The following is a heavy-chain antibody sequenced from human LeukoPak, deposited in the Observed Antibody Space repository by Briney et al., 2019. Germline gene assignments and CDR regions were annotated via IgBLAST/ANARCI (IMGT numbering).Heavy chain of an antibody. Sequence: PGGSLRLSCAASGFTFSDYYMSWIRQAPGKGLECVSYISSSGNTTYHADSVEGRFTISRDNAKNSLYLQMSSLRAEDTAVYYCARDGGSSWYFDYWGQGTLVTIS. J-gene: IGHJ4*02. CDR2: ISSSGNTT. CDR1: GFTFSDYY. CDR3: ARDGGSSWYFDY. D-gene: IGHD6-13*01. V-gene: IGHV3-11*04.